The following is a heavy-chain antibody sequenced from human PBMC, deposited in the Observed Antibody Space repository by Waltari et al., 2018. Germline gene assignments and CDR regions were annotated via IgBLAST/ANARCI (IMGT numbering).Heavy chain of an antibody. CDR2: IKTDGSGT. CDR1: GITFSNFF. Sequence: EGQLVESGGAFVQPGGSLRIACAAPGITFSNFFMHCVRQVPGKGLEWVSRIKTDGSGTTYADSVQGRFTISRDNVKNTLYLQMNSLRAEDTAIYYCANHRPGGLGMEVWGPGTTVTVSS. CDR3: ANHRPGGLGMEV. D-gene: IGHD2-15*01. J-gene: IGHJ6*02. V-gene: IGHV3-74*03.